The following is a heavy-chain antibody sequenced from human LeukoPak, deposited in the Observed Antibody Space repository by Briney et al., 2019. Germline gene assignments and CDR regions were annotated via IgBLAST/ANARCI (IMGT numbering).Heavy chain of an antibody. J-gene: IGHJ5*02. D-gene: IGHD1-26*01. CDR1: GYTFTSYY. CDR2: INPTGGST. CDR3: ARDNSVGDNAWWFDP. V-gene: IGHV1-46*01. Sequence: ASVKVSCKASGYTFTSYYMHWVRQAPGQGLEWMGLINPTGGSTGYAQKFQGRVTMTRDMSTSTDYMELSSLRSEDTAIYYCARDNSVGDNAWWFDPWGQGTLLTVSS.